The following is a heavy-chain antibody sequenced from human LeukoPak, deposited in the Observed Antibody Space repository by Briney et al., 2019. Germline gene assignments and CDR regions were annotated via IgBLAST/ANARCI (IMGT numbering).Heavy chain of an antibody. Sequence: ASVKVSCKASGGTFSSYAISWVRQAPGQGLEWMGRIIPILGIANYAQKFQGRVTITADKSTSTAYVELSSLRSEDTAVYYCARDRRGVIDFDYWGQGTLVTVSS. J-gene: IGHJ4*02. CDR2: IIPILGIA. V-gene: IGHV1-69*04. D-gene: IGHD3-10*01. CDR3: ARDRRGVIDFDY. CDR1: GGTFSSYA.